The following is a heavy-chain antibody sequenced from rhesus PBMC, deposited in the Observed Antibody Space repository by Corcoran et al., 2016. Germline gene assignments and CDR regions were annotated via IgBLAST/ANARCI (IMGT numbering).Heavy chain of an antibody. D-gene: IGHD3-3*01. V-gene: IGHV3-134*01. CDR2: ISWNSGTI. CDR3: TRVNMWTGYYSVGYFDY. J-gene: IGHJ4*01. CDR1: GFTFDDYA. Sequence: GESGGGLVQPGGSLRLSCAASGFTFDDYAMSWVRQAPGKGLEWVSRISWNSGTIYYADSGKGRFTISRDNAKNSLFLQMDRLRAEDTAVYYCTRVNMWTGYYSVGYFDYWGQGVLVTVSS.